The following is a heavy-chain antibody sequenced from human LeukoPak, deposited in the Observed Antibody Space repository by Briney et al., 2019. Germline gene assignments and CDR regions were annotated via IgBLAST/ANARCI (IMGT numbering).Heavy chain of an antibody. D-gene: IGHD3-22*01. CDR1: GYTFTGYY. V-gene: IGHV1-2*02. Sequence: ASVKVSCKASGYTFTGYYMHWVRQAPGQGLEWMGWINPNSGGTNYAQKFQGRVTMTRDTSISTAYMELSSLRSEDTAVYYCASAREGTIYDSSGYYSLDYWGQGTLVTVSS. CDR3: ASAREGTIYDSSGYYSLDY. J-gene: IGHJ4*02. CDR2: INPNSGGT.